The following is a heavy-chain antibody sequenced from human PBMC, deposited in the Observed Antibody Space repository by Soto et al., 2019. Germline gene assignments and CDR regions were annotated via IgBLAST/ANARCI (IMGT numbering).Heavy chain of an antibody. Sequence: SETLSLTCTVSGGSINTFYWSRVRQPAGRGLEWIGRIFSSGSTSFNPSLESRVAMSVDTSKNHFSLNLSSVTAADMAVYYCAREGSYSAYNFAHGIQLWSFDFWGQGALVTVSS. V-gene: IGHV4-4*07. CDR1: GGSINTFY. J-gene: IGHJ4*02. CDR2: IFSSGST. CDR3: AREGSYSAYNFAHGIQLWSFDF. D-gene: IGHD5-12*01.